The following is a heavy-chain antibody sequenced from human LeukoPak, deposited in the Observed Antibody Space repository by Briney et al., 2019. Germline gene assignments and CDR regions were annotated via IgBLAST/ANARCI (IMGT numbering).Heavy chain of an antibody. CDR3: AEGESTGSYYEGY. V-gene: IGHV1-69*05. D-gene: IGHD1-26*01. CDR2: IIPMFDTA. CDR1: GGTFSSYA. Sequence: SSVKVSCKAAGGTFSSYAINWVRQAPGQGLEWMGGIIPMFDTADYAQRFQGRVTITTDESTSTAYMDLSSLTSEDTAVYYCAEGESTGSYYEGYWGQGTLVTVSS. J-gene: IGHJ4*02.